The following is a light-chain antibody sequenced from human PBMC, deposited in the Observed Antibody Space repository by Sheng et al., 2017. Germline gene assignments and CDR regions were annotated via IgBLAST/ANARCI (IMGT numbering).Light chain of an antibody. CDR1: QSVTNSY. V-gene: IGKV3D-20*02. CDR2: GAS. Sequence: EIVMTQSPATLSVSPGERATLSCRASQSVTNSYLAWYQQKPGQAPRLLIYGASTRATGIPDRFSGSGSGTDFTLTISSLEPDDFAVYYCQQRHNSLTFGGGTKVEI. CDR3: QQRHNSLT. J-gene: IGKJ4*01.